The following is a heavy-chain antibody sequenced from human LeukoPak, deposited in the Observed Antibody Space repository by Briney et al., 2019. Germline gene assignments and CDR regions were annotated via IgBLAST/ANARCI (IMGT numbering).Heavy chain of an antibody. V-gene: IGHV3-23*01. CDR1: GFTFSSCA. CDR2: ISGSGAGT. CDR3: AKEISGGYDILTGYYMGMDV. D-gene: IGHD3-9*01. Sequence: GGSLRLSCVASGFTFSSCAVSWVRQAPGRGLEWVSAISGSGAGTYYADSVKGRFTISRDNAKNSLYLQMNSLRAEDTALYYCAKEISGGYDILTGYYMGMDVWGQGTTVTVSS. J-gene: IGHJ6*02.